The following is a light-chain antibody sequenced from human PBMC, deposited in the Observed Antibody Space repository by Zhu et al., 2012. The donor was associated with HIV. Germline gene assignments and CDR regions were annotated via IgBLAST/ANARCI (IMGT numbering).Light chain of an antibody. Sequence: EVVLTQSPGTLSLSPGERATLSCRTSHSVRYDFLAWYQQKSGQAPRLLIYHTSVRAAGIPDRFSGGGSQTDFTLTVSKLEPEDSALYYCLQHDTFPATFGQGTKVEIK. CDR1: HSVRYDF. V-gene: IGKV3-20*01. J-gene: IGKJ1*01. CDR3: LQHDTFPAT. CDR2: HTS.